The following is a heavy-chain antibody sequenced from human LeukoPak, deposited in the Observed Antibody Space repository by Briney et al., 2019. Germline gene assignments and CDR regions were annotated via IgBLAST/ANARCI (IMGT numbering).Heavy chain of an antibody. J-gene: IGHJ3*02. CDR1: GFTFSNAW. D-gene: IGHD6-13*01. CDR3: WSFTAAGGAFDI. V-gene: IGHV3-15*01. Sequence: GGSLRLSCAASGFTFSNAWMSWVRQAPGKGLEWVGRIKSKTDGGTTDYAAPVKGRFTISRDDSKNTLYLQMNSLKTEDTAVYYCWSFTAAGGAFDIWGQGTMVTVSS. CDR2: IKSKTDGGTT.